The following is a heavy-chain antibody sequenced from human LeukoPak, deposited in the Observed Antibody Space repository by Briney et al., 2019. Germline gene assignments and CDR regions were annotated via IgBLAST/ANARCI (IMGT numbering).Heavy chain of an antibody. J-gene: IGHJ5*02. V-gene: IGHV1-2*02. D-gene: IGHD6-19*01. CDR3: ARDSEQWLAT. Sequence: ASVTVSFKASGYTFTFYYVHWVRQAPGQGLEWMGWINPNIGGTNYAQKFQGRVTMTRDTSISTAYMELSRLTSDDTAVYYCARDSEQWLATWGQGTLVTVSS. CDR2: INPNIGGT. CDR1: GYTFTFYY.